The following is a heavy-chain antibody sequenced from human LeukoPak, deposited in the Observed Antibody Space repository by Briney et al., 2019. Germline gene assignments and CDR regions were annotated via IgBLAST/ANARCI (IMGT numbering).Heavy chain of an antibody. CDR1: GGSISSGGYF. Sequence: SETLSLTCTISGGSISSGGYFWSWIRQPAGKGLEWIGRFYASGSTNYNPSLQSRVTISVDASKNQFSLKLSSVTAADTAVYYCARLGVTLGDYYGMDVWGQGTTVTVSS. V-gene: IGHV4-61*02. D-gene: IGHD3-16*01. CDR2: FYASGST. J-gene: IGHJ6*02. CDR3: ARLGVTLGDYYGMDV.